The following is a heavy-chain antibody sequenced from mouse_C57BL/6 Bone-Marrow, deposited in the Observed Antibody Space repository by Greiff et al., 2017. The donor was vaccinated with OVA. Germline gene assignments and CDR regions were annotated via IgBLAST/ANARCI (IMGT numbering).Heavy chain of an antibody. J-gene: IGHJ4*01. V-gene: IGHV1-55*01. CDR1: GYTFTSYW. CDR3: ARSGGWLLGAMDY. CDR2: IYPGSGST. D-gene: IGHD2-3*01. Sequence: VQLQQPGAELVKPGASVKMSCKASGYTFTSYWITWVKQRPGQGLEWIGDIYPGSGSTNYNEKFKSKATLTVDTSSSTAYMQLSSLTSEDSAVYYCARSGGWLLGAMDYWGQGTSVTVSS.